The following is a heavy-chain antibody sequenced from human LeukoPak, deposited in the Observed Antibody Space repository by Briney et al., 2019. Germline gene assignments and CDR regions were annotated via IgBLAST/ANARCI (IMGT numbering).Heavy chain of an antibody. CDR2: IYPGGSDT. CDR1: GYSFTSYW. J-gene: IGHJ5*02. D-gene: IGHD1-26*01. V-gene: IGHV5-51*01. Sequence: GESLKISCWDSGYSFTSYWIGWVRQMPGKGLEWMGIIYPGGSDTRYSPSFQGQVTISADKSISTAYLQWSSLKASDTAMYYCARSLGVVGATTNWFDPWGQGTLVTVSS. CDR3: ARSLGVVGATTNWFDP.